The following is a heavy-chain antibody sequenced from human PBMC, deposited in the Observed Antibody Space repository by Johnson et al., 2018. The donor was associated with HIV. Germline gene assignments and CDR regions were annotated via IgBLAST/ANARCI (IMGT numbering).Heavy chain of an antibody. V-gene: IGHV3-30*04. CDR2: ISYVGTNE. CDR3: ARMTTTVSHHDAFDI. D-gene: IGHD4-17*01. Sequence: QMQLVESGGVVVQPGGSLRLSCAASGFTFSSMHWDRQAPGKGLEWVAVISYVGTNEDYADSVKGRFTISRDNSKNTLYLQMNSLTAEDTAVYYCARMTTTVSHHDAFDIWGQGTMVTVSS. CDR1: GFTFSS. J-gene: IGHJ3*02.